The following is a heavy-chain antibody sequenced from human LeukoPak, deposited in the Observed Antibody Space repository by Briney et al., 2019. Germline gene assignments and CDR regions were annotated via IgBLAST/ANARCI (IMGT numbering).Heavy chain of an antibody. V-gene: IGHV3-23*01. D-gene: IGHD6-19*01. CDR3: AKDPDSGYSSGWDAFDI. J-gene: IGHJ3*02. CDR1: GFTFSSYG. Sequence: PGKSLRLSCAASGFTFSSYGMHWVRQAPGKGLEWVSAISGSGGSTYYADSVKGRFTISRDNSKNTLYLQMNSLRAEDTAVYYCAKDPDSGYSSGWDAFDIWGQGTMVTVSS. CDR2: ISGSGGST.